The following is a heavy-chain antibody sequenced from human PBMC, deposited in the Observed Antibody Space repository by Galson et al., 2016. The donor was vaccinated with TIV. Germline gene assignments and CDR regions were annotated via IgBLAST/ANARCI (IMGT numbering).Heavy chain of an antibody. J-gene: IGHJ4*02. Sequence: SLRLSRAASGFTFASYGMHWVRQAPGKGLEWVTLMWYDGSDKYYADSVKGRFTISRDNSKNTLYLQMTSLRAEDTAMYYCGRAFYNNGWFIEYWGQGTLVTVSS. V-gene: IGHV3-33*01. CDR2: MWYDGSDK. CDR1: GFTFASYG. CDR3: GRAFYNNGWFIEY. D-gene: IGHD6-19*01.